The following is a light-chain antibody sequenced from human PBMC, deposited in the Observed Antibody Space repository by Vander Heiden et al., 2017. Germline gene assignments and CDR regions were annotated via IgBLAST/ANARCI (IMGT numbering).Light chain of an antibody. V-gene: IGKV3-11*01. J-gene: IGKJ4*01. Sequence: EVVLTLSPVTLSLSPGERATLSCRASQSVSHYLTWYQPKPGQAPRLLIYDASNRAAGIPARFSGSGSGTDFTLTISCLEPEDFAVYYCQQRSNWPPEVTFGGGTKVEIK. CDR1: QSVSHY. CDR2: DAS. CDR3: QQRSNWPPEVT.